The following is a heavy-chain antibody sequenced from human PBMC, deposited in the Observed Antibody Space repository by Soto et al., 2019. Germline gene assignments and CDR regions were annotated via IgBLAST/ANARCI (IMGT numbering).Heavy chain of an antibody. CDR2: ISGSGFIT. J-gene: IGHJ3*02. CDR1: GFTFSSYA. CDR3: AKSVLLWFGEAFDI. V-gene: IGHV3-23*01. D-gene: IGHD3-10*01. Sequence: PGGSLRLSCAASGFTFSSYAMSWVRQAPGKGLEWVSVISGSGFITYYADSVKGRFTISRDNSKNTLYLQLNSLRAEDTAVYYCAKSVLLWFGEAFDIWGQGTMVTVSS.